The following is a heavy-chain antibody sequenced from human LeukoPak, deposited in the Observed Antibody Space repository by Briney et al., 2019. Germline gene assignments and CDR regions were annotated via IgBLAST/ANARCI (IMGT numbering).Heavy chain of an antibody. CDR3: ARVPMVRGVIVAFDI. CDR1: GGSISRGGYY. D-gene: IGHD3-10*01. J-gene: IGHJ3*02. CDR2: IYYSGST. V-gene: IGHV4-31*03. Sequence: SETLSLTCTVSGGSISRGGYYWSWIRQHPGEGLEWIGYIYYSGSTYYNPSLKSRVTISVDTSKNQFSLKLSSVTAADTAVYYCARVPMVRGVIVAFDIWGQGTMVTVSS.